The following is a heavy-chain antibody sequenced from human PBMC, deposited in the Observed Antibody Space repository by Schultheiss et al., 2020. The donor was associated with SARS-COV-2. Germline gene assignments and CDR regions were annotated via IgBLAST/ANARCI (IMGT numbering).Heavy chain of an antibody. V-gene: IGHV4-34*01. Sequence: SETLSLTCAVYGGSFSAYYWSWIRQPPGKGLEWIGEINHWGITHYNPSLKSRVAISVDTSKNQFSLKLSSVTAADTAVYYCARGDGYYDSSGYYPPWFDPWGQGTLVTAPQ. D-gene: IGHD3-22*01. CDR1: GGSFSAYY. CDR3: ARGDGYYDSSGYYPPWFDP. J-gene: IGHJ5*02. CDR2: INHWGIT.